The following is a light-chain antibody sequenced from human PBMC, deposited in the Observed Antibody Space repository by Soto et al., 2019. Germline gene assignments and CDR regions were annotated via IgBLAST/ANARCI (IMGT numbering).Light chain of an antibody. CDR3: QQYDSSPIT. J-gene: IGKJ5*01. V-gene: IGKV3-20*01. Sequence: EIVLTQSPGTLSWSPVEIGAASFRGSQSVSSSYLAWYQQKPGQAPSLLIYGASRRATGIPDRFSGSGSGTDFTLTISRLEPEDFAVYYCQQYDSSPITFGQGTRLEIK. CDR2: GAS. CDR1: QSVSSSY.